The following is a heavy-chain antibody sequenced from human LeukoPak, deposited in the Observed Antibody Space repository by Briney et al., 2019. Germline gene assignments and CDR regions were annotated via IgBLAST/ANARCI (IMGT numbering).Heavy chain of an antibody. V-gene: IGHV3-23*01. CDR3: AKDRAYYSDSSGYYLVRAYDY. J-gene: IGHJ4*02. CDR1: GFTFTSYA. D-gene: IGHD3-22*01. Sequence: PGGSLRLSCAASGFTFTSYAMSWVRQAPGKGLEWVSSISGSGGGTFYADSVKGRFTISRDNSKNTLYLQMNSLRAEDTAVYYCAKDRAYYSDSSGYYLVRAYDYWGQGTLVTVSS. CDR2: ISGSGGGT.